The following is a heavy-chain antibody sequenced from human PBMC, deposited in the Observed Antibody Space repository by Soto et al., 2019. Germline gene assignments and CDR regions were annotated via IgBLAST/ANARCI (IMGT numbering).Heavy chain of an antibody. Sequence: PGGSLRLSCAASGFTFSSFAMSWVRQAPGKGLEWVSAISGGDDNTYYADSVKGRFTISRDNSKNTLYLQMNSLRAEDTAVYYCAKMYYDFRNGYLYLDYWGQGSLVTVSS. CDR2: ISGGDDNT. V-gene: IGHV3-23*01. J-gene: IGHJ4*02. CDR3: AKMYYDFRNGYLYLDY. D-gene: IGHD3-3*01. CDR1: GFTFSSFA.